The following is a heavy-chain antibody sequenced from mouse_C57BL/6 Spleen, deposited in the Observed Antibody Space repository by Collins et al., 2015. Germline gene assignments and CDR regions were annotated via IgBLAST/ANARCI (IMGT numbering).Heavy chain of an antibody. D-gene: IGHD3-2*02. CDR1: DFTFTDYY. J-gene: IGHJ2*01. Sequence: QIQLQQSGPELVKPGASVKISCKASDFTFTDYYLNWVRQRPGQGLEWIGWIYPGSGNTKYNGKFKGKATLTVATSSSTAYMQFNNLTSEDSAVYFCTSSGYYFDYWGQGTTLTVSS. CDR3: TSSGYYFDY. CDR2: IYPGSGNT. V-gene: IGHV1-84*01.